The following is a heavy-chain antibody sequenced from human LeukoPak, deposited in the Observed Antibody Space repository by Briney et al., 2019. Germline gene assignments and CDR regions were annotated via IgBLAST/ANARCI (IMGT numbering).Heavy chain of an antibody. J-gene: IGHJ3*02. CDR1: AGSISNSNYY. CDR3: ARVAFYGAIPDDI. Sequence: SETLSLTCTVSAGSISNSNYYWGWIRQPPGKGLEWIGSIYYSGSTYYNPSLKSRVTLSVDKSKNQFSLNLYSVTAADTAVYYCARVAFYGAIPDDIWGQGTMVTVSS. CDR2: IYYSGST. V-gene: IGHV4-39*07. D-gene: IGHD2-21*01.